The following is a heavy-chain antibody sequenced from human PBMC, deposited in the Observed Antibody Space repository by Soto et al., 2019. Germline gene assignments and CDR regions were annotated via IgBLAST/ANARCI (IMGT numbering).Heavy chain of an antibody. Sequence: PVGSMSLSYADLGFHFSSYGMMWVRQAPGKGLEWVSAISQSAGGNTYYADSVKGRFTISRDDSKNTLYLQMDSLRPEDTAQYYCAGWNYDYWGQGTQVTVSS. J-gene: IGHJ4*02. CDR1: GFHFSSYG. CDR3: AGWNYDY. V-gene: IGHV3-23*01. CDR2: ISQSAGGNT. D-gene: IGHD1-7*01.